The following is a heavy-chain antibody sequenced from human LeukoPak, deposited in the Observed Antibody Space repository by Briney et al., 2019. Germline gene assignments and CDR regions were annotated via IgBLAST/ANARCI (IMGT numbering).Heavy chain of an antibody. V-gene: IGHV4-39*07. D-gene: IGHD6-13*01. Sequence: SETLSLTCTVSGGSISSSSYYWGWIRQPPGKGLEWIGSIYHSGSTYYNPSLKSRVTISVDTSKNQFSLKLSSVTAADTAVYYCARDRQQQLGNYYYYMDVWGKGTTVTVSS. CDR2: IYHSGST. J-gene: IGHJ6*03. CDR1: GGSISSSSYY. CDR3: ARDRQQQLGNYYYYMDV.